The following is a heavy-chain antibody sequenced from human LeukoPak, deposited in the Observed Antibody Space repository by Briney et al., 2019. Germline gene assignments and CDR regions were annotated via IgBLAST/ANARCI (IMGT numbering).Heavy chain of an antibody. Sequence: PSETLSLTCAVSGYSISSGYYWGWIRQPPGKGLEWIGSIYHSGSTYYNPSLKSRVTISVDTSKNQFSLKLSSVTAADTAVYYRARVVAARPVYYFDYWGQGTLVTVSS. V-gene: IGHV4-38-2*01. CDR1: GYSISSGYY. D-gene: IGHD6-6*01. CDR2: IYHSGST. CDR3: ARVVAARPVYYFDY. J-gene: IGHJ4*02.